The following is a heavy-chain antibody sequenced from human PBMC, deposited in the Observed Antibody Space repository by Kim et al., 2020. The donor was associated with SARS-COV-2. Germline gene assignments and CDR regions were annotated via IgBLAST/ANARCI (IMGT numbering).Heavy chain of an antibody. V-gene: IGHV1-69*04. CDR1: GGTFSSYA. CDR2: IIPILGIA. Sequence: SVKVSCKASGGTFSSYAISWVRQAPGQGLEWMGRIIPILGIANYAQKFQGRVTITADKSTSTAYMELSSLRSEDTAVYYCARELRGRDGYKKNWGQGTL. CDR3: ARELRGRDGYKKN. D-gene: IGHD5-12*01. J-gene: IGHJ4*02.